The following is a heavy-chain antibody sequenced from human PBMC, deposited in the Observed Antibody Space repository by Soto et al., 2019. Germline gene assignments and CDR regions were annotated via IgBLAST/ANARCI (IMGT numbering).Heavy chain of an antibody. Sequence: QVRLVQSGAEVKKPGASVKVSCKASGYTFTSYGISWVRQAPGQGLEWMGWISAYNGKTNYAQKLQGRVTMTTDTPTSTAYMELRSLRSDDTAVYYCARDSSSWGYYYYYGMDVWGQGTTVTVSS. CDR1: GYTFTSYG. V-gene: IGHV1-18*01. CDR3: ARDSSSWGYYYYYGMDV. J-gene: IGHJ6*02. CDR2: ISAYNGKT. D-gene: IGHD6-13*01.